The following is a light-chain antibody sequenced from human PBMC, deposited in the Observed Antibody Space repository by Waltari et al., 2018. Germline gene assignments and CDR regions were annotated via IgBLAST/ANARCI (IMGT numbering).Light chain of an antibody. Sequence: EIVLTQSPATLSLSPGERAPLPCRASQSVSSYLALYQQKPGQAPRLLIYDASNRATGIPARFSGSGSGTDFTLTISSLEPEDFAVYYCQQRSNWPPYTFGQGTKLEIK. CDR1: QSVSSY. J-gene: IGKJ2*01. CDR2: DAS. V-gene: IGKV3-11*01. CDR3: QQRSNWPPYT.